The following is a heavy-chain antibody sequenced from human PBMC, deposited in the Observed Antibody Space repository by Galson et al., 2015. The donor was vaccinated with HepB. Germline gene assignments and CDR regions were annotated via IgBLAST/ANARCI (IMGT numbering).Heavy chain of an antibody. V-gene: IGHV1-24*01. CDR1: GYTLSELS. Sequence: SCKVSGYTLSELSMHWVRQAPGKGLVWMGGFDPEDGETFYAQKLQGRVTMTEDTSTDTAYMELTSLRSEDTAVYYCATLFWAIGSCGYYLNSWGQGTLVTVSS. D-gene: IGHD3-22*01. J-gene: IGHJ4*02. CDR3: ATLFWAIGSCGYYLNS. CDR2: FDPEDGET.